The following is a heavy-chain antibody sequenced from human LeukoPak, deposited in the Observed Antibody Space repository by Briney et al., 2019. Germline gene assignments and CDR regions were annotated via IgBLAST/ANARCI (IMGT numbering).Heavy chain of an antibody. J-gene: IGHJ4*02. CDR1: GGSFSGYY. CDR2: INHSGST. Sequence: SETLSLTCAVYGGSFSGYYWSWIRQPPGKGLEWIGEINHSGSTNYNPSLKSRVTISEDTSKNQFSLKLSSVTAADTAVYYCARGRQGIDYWGQGTLVAVSS. CDR3: ARGRQGIDY. V-gene: IGHV4-34*01.